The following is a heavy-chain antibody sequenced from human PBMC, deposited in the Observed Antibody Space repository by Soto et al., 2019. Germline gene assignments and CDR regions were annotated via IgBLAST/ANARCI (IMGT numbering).Heavy chain of an antibody. CDR3: AREGIAVAGHYYYYGMDV. CDR1: GYTFTSYG. J-gene: IGHJ6*02. Sequence: GASVKVSCKASGYTFTSYGISWVRQAPGQGLEWMGWISAYNGNTNYAQKLQGRVTMTTDTSTSTTYMELRSLRSDDTAVYYCAREGIAVAGHYYYYGMDVWGQGTTVTVSS. CDR2: ISAYNGNT. V-gene: IGHV1-18*01. D-gene: IGHD6-19*01.